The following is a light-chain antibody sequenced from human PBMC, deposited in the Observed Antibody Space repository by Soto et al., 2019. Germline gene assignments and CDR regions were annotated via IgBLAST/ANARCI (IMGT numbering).Light chain of an antibody. CDR2: DVN. Sequence: QAVLTQPPSESAAPGQSVIISCSGSSSNIGGNSVSWYRQLSEAAPKLLIYDVNKRPSGIPDLFSVFKSGTSATLGITGGQNGDEADYYCGSLDSSLSAHVCGTRPKVTAL. J-gene: IGLJ1*01. CDR3: GSLDSSLSAHV. CDR1: SSNIGGNS. V-gene: IGLV1-51*01.